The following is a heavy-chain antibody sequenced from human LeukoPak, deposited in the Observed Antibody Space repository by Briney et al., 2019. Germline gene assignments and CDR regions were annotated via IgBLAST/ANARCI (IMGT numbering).Heavy chain of an antibody. D-gene: IGHD6-19*01. Sequence: PSETLSLTCTVSGDSVSSGDYHWSWIRQPPGKGLEWIGNISNSGSTNYNPSLKSRVTISIDTSKNQFSLKLSSVTAADTAVYYCARDSLWYSSGRGAFDIWGQGTMVTVSS. CDR2: ISNSGST. CDR3: ARDSLWYSSGRGAFDI. CDR1: GDSVSSGDYH. J-gene: IGHJ3*02. V-gene: IGHV4-61*08.